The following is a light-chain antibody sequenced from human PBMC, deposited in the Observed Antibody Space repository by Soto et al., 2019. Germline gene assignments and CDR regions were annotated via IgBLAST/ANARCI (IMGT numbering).Light chain of an antibody. CDR1: QSISRY. CDR2: GAS. Sequence: IVFTQSPGTLSLSPGERTALCCRASQSISRYLAWYQQKPGQGPRLLIYGASSRATGTPDRFSGSGSGTDFTLTINRLEPEDFALYYCQQYGSSPPTFGQGTKVDIK. J-gene: IGKJ1*01. V-gene: IGKV3-20*01. CDR3: QQYGSSPPT.